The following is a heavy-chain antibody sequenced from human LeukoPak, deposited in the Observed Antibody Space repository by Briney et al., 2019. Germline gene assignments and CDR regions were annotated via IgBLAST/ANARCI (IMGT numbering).Heavy chain of an antibody. CDR1: GYRFYAYW. D-gene: IGHD3-10*01. V-gene: IGHV5-51*01. CDR3: ARGGSYGLN. CDR2: IFPGDSEA. J-gene: IGHJ4*02. Sequence: GEPLKISFKGSGYRFYAYWIAWVRPMPGKGLEWMGIIFPGDSEARYSPSFQGQVTMSVDTSITTAYLQWSSLKASDTAKYYCARGGSYGLNWGQGTQVTVSS.